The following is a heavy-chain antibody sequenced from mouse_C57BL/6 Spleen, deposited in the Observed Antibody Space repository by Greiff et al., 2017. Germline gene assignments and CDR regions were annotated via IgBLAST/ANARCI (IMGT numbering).Heavy chain of an antibody. CDR1: GYTFTDYY. V-gene: IGHV1-26*01. CDR3: ASGGYSAGDY. J-gene: IGHJ4*01. D-gene: IGHD1-2*01. CDR2: INPNNGGT. Sequence: VQLQQSGPELVKPGASVKISCKASGYTFTDYYMNWVKQSHGKSLEWIGDINPNNGGTSYNQKFKGKATLTVDKSSSTAYMELRSLTSEDSAVXDCASGGYSAGDYWGQGTTVTVSS.